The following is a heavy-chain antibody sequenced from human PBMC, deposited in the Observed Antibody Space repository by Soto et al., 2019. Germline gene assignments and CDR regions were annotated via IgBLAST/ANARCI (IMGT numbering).Heavy chain of an antibody. CDR2: ISSSSSTI. Sequence: ESGGGLVQTGGSLRLSCAASGFIFSSYSMNWVRQAPGKGLEWVSYISSSSSTIHYADSVKGRFTISRDIAKNSLYLQMNSLSDEDTAVYYCARGEAYSSSSKPFDYWGQGILVTVSS. CDR1: GFIFSSYS. V-gene: IGHV3-48*02. D-gene: IGHD6-6*01. J-gene: IGHJ4*02. CDR3: ARGEAYSSSSKPFDY.